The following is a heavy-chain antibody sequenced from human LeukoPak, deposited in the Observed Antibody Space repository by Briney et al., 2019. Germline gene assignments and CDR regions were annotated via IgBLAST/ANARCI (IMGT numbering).Heavy chain of an antibody. V-gene: IGHV4-34*01. Sequence: SETLSLTCAVYGGSFSGYYWSWIRQPPGKGLEWIGEINHSGSTNYNPSLKSRVTISVDTSKNQFSLKLSSVTAADTAVYYCARGIRYFDWPNYYGMDVWGQGTTVTVSS. CDR3: ARGIRYFDWPNYYGMDV. J-gene: IGHJ6*02. CDR1: GGSFSGYY. CDR2: INHSGST. D-gene: IGHD3-9*01.